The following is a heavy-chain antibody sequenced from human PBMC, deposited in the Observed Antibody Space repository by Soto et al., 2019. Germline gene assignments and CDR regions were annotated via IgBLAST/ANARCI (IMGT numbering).Heavy chain of an antibody. CDR1: GGSIRTTDYY. V-gene: IGHV4-39*01. CDR2: MYYTGRT. J-gene: IGHJ6*02. Sequence: QLQLQESGPGLVKPSETLSLTCTVSGGSIRTTDYYWGWIRQPPGKGLDWIGSMYYTGRTYYNPSLKSRVTTSVDTSKNQFSLKLTSVTAADTADYYCARHLDPYYYGMDVWGQGTTVTVSS. D-gene: IGHD3-3*01. CDR3: ARHLDPYYYGMDV.